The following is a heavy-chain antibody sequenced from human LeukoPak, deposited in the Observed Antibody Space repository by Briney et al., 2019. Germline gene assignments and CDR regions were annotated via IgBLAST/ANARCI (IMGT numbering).Heavy chain of an antibody. V-gene: IGHV3-23*01. D-gene: IGHD3-10*01. Sequence: GGSLRLSCAVSGITLSNYGMSWVRQAPGKGLEWVADISGSGGSKEYADSVKGRFSISRDNSKKTLYLQMNSLKASDTGMYYCARQRGASGTVNWFDPWGQGTLVTVSS. CDR2: ISGSGGSK. CDR3: ARQRGASGTVNWFDP. CDR1: GITLSNYG. J-gene: IGHJ5*02.